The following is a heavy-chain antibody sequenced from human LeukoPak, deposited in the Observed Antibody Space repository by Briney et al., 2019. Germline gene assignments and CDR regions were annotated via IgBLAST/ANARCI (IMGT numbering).Heavy chain of an antibody. CDR3: AGLGFGELLWPHNAFDI. CDR1: GFTFSSYD. V-gene: IGHV3-23*01. CDR2: ISGSGGST. J-gene: IGHJ3*02. Sequence: GGSLRLSCAASGFTFSSYDMSWVRQAPGKGLEWVSAISGSGGSTSYSDSVKGRVTISRANSKTTLYLQLHSLRAEDTAVYYCAGLGFGELLWPHNAFDIWGQETMVTVSS. D-gene: IGHD3-10*01.